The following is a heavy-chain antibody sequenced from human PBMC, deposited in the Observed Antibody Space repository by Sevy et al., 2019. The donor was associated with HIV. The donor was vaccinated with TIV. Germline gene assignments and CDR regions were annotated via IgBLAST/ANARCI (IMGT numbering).Heavy chain of an antibody. J-gene: IGHJ6*02. Sequence: GGSLRLSCAASGFTFSSYAMHWVRQAPGKGLEWVAVISYDGSNKYYADSVKVRFTISRDNSKNTLYLQMNSLRAEDTAVYYCARELAVACDYYYYYGMDVWGQGTTVTVSS. V-gene: IGHV3-30-3*01. CDR2: ISYDGSNK. CDR1: GFTFSSYA. D-gene: IGHD6-19*01. CDR3: ARELAVACDYYYYYGMDV.